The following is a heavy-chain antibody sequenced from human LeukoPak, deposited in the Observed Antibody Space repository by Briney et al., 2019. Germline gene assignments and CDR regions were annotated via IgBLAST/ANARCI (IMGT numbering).Heavy chain of an antibody. V-gene: IGHV3-30*03. J-gene: IGHJ4*02. CDR3: ARDLNRGSYWSFDY. Sequence: PGRALRLYCAASGFTFSSYGLHWVRQAPGKGLEWVAIISYDGSNKYYADSVKGRFTISRDNSKNTLYLQMNSLRAEDTAVYYCARDLNRGSYWSFDYWGQGTLVTVSS. CDR1: GFTFSSYG. D-gene: IGHD1-26*01. CDR2: ISYDGSNK.